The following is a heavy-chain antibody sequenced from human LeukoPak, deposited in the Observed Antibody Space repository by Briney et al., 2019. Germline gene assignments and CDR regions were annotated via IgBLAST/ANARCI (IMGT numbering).Heavy chain of an antibody. CDR3: AKAPSYYYDSSGYYPDY. J-gene: IGHJ4*02. Sequence: PGGSPRLSCAASGFTFSSYGMHWVRQAPGKGLEWVAVISYDGSNKYYADSVKGRFTISRDNSKNTLYLQMNSLRAEDTAVYYCAKAPSYYYDSSGYYPDYWGQGTLVTVSS. V-gene: IGHV3-30*18. CDR1: GFTFSSYG. D-gene: IGHD3-22*01. CDR2: ISYDGSNK.